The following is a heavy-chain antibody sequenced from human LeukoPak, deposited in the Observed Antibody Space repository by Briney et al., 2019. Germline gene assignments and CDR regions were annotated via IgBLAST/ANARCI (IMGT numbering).Heavy chain of an antibody. CDR1: GYSISSGYY. J-gene: IGHJ6*03. CDR2: IYYSGST. V-gene: IGHV4-38-2*02. Sequence: SETLSLTCTVSGYSISSGYYWGWIRQPPGKGLEWIGSIYYSGSTYYNPSLKSRVTISVDTSKNQFSLKLSSVTAADTAVYYCARRGVATRRPRYYYYYMDVWGKGTTVTISS. D-gene: IGHD5-12*01. CDR3: ARRGVATRRPRYYYYYMDV.